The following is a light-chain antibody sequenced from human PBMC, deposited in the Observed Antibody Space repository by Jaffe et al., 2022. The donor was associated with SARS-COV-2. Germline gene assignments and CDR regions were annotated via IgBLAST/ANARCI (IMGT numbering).Light chain of an antibody. V-gene: IGLV2-14*01. J-gene: IGLJ1*01. CDR1: SSDVGGYNY. CDR2: EVS. CDR3: SSYTSSSTLVL. Sequence: QSALTQPASVSGSPGQSITISCTGTSSDVGGYNYVSWYQQHPGKAPKLMIYEVSNRPSGVPDRFSGSKSGNTASLTISGLQAEDEADYYCSSYTSSSTLVLFGTGTKVTVL.